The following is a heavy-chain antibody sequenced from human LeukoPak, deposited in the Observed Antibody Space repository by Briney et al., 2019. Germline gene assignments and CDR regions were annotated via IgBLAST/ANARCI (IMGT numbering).Heavy chain of an antibody. V-gene: IGHV3-30*02. D-gene: IGHD3-10*01. J-gene: IGHJ4*02. CDR1: GFTFSSYW. CDR3: AKDIPPGWFGELLADY. CDR2: IRYDGSNK. Sequence: GGSLRLSCAASGFTFSSYWMSCVPQAPGKGLEWVAFIRYDGSNKYYADSVKGRFTISRDNSKNTLYLQMNSLRAEDTAVYYCAKDIPPGWFGELLADYWGQGTLVTVS.